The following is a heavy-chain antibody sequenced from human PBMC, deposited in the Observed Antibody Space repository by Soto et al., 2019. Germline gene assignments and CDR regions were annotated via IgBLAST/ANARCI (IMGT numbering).Heavy chain of an antibody. CDR2: IKQDGSEK. CDR3: PRGQWGLDV. V-gene: IGHV3-7*01. D-gene: IGHD6-19*01. Sequence: EVQLVESGGGLVQPGGSLRLSCAASGFTFSSYWMSWVRQVPGKGLEWVAKIKQDGSEKYYVDSVKGRFTISRDNAKNSLYLQMNSLRAEDTAVYYWPRGQWGLDVWGQGTTVTVSS. J-gene: IGHJ6*02. CDR1: GFTFSSYW.